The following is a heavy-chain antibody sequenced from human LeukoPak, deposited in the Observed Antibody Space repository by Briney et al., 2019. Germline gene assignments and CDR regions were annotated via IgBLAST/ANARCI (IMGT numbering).Heavy chain of an antibody. CDR1: GFTFSSYS. CDR3: ARDRSLVDGDYGVWFDA. Sequence: KPGGSLRLSCAASGFTFSSYSMNWVRQAPGKGLEWVSSISSSSSYIYYADSVKGRFTISRDNAKNSLYLQMNSLRAEDTAVYYCARDRSLVDGDYGVWFDAWGQGSLVTVSS. J-gene: IGHJ5*02. V-gene: IGHV3-21*01. CDR2: ISSSSSYI. D-gene: IGHD4-17*01.